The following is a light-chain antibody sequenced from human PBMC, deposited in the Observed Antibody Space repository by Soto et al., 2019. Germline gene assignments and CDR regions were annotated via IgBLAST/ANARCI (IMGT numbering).Light chain of an antibody. CDR2: EVS. Sequence: QSVLTQPASVSGFPGQSIAISCTGTSSDIGSYNYVSWYQQHPGKAPKLMIHEVSNRPSGVSDRFSGSKSGNTASLTISGLQADDEADYYCSSHTTYSTRVFGTGTKVTVL. CDR3: SSHTTYSTRV. CDR1: SSDIGSYNY. V-gene: IGLV2-14*01. J-gene: IGLJ1*01.